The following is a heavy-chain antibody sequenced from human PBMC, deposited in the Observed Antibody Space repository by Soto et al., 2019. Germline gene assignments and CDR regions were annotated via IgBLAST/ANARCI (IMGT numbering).Heavy chain of an antibody. J-gene: IGHJ4*02. V-gene: IGHV3-23*01. D-gene: IGHD2-2*01. Sequence: GGSLRLSCAASGFTFSSYAMSWVRQAPRKGLEWVSAISGSGGSTYYADSVKGRFTISRDNSKNTLYLQMNSLRAEDTAVYYCAKDRDVVVPAAPSLDYWGQGTLVTVSS. CDR3: AKDRDVVVPAAPSLDY. CDR2: ISGSGGST. CDR1: GFTFSSYA.